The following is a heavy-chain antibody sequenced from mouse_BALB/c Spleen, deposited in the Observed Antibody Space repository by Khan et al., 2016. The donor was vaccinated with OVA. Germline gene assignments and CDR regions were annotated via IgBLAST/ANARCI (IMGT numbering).Heavy chain of an antibody. J-gene: IGHJ4*01. CDR2: IWGGGGT. D-gene: IGHD2-14*01. CDR1: GFSLSRYN. V-gene: IGHV2-6-4*01. Sequence: QVQLKQSGPGLVSPSQSLSITCTVSGFSLSRYNIHWVRQPPGKGLEWLGMIWGGGGTDYNSTLKSRLSISKDNSKSQVFLKMNSLQTDDTAMYYCARDYYRCDSYYAMDYWGQGTSVTVSS. CDR3: ARDYYRCDSYYAMDY.